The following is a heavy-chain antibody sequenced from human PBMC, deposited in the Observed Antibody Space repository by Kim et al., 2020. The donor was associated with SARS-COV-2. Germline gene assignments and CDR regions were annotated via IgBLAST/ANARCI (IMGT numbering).Heavy chain of an antibody. D-gene: IGHD6-19*01. V-gene: IGHV3-48*03. CDR3: ATPASTDGWYFDY. CDR1: GFRFSNYE. J-gene: IGHJ4*02. CDR2: ISSISRSI. Sequence: GGSLRLSCAASGFRFSNYEMNWVRQTPGKGLEWISYISSISRSIYYADSVRGRFTISRDNAKNSLYLQMNSLRAEDTAVYYCATPASTDGWYFDYWGRGTLVPASS.